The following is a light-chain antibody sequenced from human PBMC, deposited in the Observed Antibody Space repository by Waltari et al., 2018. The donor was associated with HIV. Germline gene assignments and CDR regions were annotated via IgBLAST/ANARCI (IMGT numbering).Light chain of an antibody. CDR3: QQTFSPPRT. Sequence: DINMTQSPSSLSASVGDRVTITCRASESIISYLNWYHQGPGKAPTLLIFGTSTLQDGVPSRFSGSGSETEFALSIAGLQREDFGTYFCQQTFSPPRTFGPGT. V-gene: IGKV1-39*01. CDR1: ESIISY. CDR2: GTS. J-gene: IGKJ2*01.